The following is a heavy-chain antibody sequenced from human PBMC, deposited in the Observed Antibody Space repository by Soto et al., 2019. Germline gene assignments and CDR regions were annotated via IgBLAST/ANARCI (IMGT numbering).Heavy chain of an antibody. Sequence: GGSLRLSCAASGFNLNNAWVSWVRQAPGKGLEWIGHIMSETDSGTTDYAAPVKGRFTIARDGSDNTLYLKMNSLKTEDTALYYCPTTVLMVYATAPASNIDVWGQGTMVTVSS. CDR1: GFNLNNAW. D-gene: IGHD2-8*01. CDR2: IMSETDSGTT. J-gene: IGHJ3*01. V-gene: IGHV3-15*01. CDR3: PTTVLMVYATAPASNIDV.